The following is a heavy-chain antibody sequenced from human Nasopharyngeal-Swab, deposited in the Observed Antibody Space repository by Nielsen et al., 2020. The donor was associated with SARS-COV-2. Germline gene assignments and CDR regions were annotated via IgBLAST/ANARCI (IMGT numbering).Heavy chain of an antibody. J-gene: IGHJ1*01. CDR2: INTNTGNP. CDR1: GGTFSSYA. D-gene: IGHD5-24*01. V-gene: IGHV7-4-1*02. Sequence: ASVKVSCKASGGTFSSYAISWVRQAPGQGLEWMGWINTNTGNPTYAQGFTGRFVFSLDTSVSTAYLQISSLKAEDTAVYYCAREGPWRWLNSAEYFQHWGQGTLVTVSS. CDR3: AREGPWRWLNSAEYFQH.